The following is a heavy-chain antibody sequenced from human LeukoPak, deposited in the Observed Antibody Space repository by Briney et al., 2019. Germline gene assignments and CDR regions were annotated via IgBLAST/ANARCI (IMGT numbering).Heavy chain of an antibody. V-gene: IGHV1-8*01. CDR3: ARVLGSMTTVTNFDY. J-gene: IGHJ4*02. D-gene: IGHD4-17*01. CDR1: GYTFTIYD. CDR2: MNPNSGGT. Sequence: ASVKVSCKASGYTFTIYDINWVRQAPGQGLEWVGWMNPNSGGTVYAQNFQGRVTMTRDTSIGTVYMELSSLRSEDTAVYYCARVLGSMTTVTNFDYWGQGTLVTVSS.